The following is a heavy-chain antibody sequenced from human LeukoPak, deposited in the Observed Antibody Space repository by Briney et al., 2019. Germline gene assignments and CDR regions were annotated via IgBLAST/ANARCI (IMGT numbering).Heavy chain of an antibody. CDR3: ARGGGAFWSGYYPSWFDY. CDR2: IKQDGSEK. J-gene: IGHJ4*02. D-gene: IGHD3-3*01. Sequence: GGSLRLSCAASGFTLNTYWMSWVRQAPGKGLEWVANIKQDGSEKYYVDSVKGRFTISRDNAKNSLYLQMNSLRVEDTAVYYCARGGGAFWSGYYPSWFDYWGQGTLVTVSS. V-gene: IGHV3-7*01. CDR1: GFTLNTYW.